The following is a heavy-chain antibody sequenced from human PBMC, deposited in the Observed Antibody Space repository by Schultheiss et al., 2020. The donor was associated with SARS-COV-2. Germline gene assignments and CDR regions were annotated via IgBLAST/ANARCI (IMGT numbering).Heavy chain of an antibody. Sequence: SETLSLTCAVYGGSFSGYYWSWIRQPPGKGLEWIGEINHSGSTNYNPSLKSRVTISVDTSKNQFSLKLSSVTAADTAVYYCARVMEGYDYYFDYWGQGTLVTVSS. CDR3: ARVMEGYDYYFDY. V-gene: IGHV4-34*01. CDR1: GGSFSGYY. D-gene: IGHD3-3*01. J-gene: IGHJ4*02. CDR2: INHSGST.